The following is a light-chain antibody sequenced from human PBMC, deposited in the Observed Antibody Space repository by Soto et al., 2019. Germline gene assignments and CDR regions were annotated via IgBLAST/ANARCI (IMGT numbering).Light chain of an antibody. CDR1: SSDVGGYNY. CDR3: NSYTSKATVV. Sequence: QSALTQPASVSGSPGQSITISCTGTSSDVGGYNYISWYQQHPGKAPKLIIYELSNRPSGVSNRFSGSKSGNTASLTISGRQAEDEADYYCNSYTSKATVVFGPGPKVTVL. V-gene: IGLV2-14*01. J-gene: IGLJ1*01. CDR2: ELS.